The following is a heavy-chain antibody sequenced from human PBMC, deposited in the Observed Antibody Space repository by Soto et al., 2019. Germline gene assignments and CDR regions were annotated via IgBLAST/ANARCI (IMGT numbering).Heavy chain of an antibody. CDR2: IGTAGDT. D-gene: IGHD6-6*01. CDR3: ARSLSSIEARGLVGWFDP. CDR1: GFTFSSYD. J-gene: IGHJ5*02. V-gene: IGHV3-13*01. Sequence: PGGSLRLSCAASGFTFSSYDMHWVRQATGKGLEWVSAIGTAGDTYYPGSVKGRFTISRENAKNSLYLQMNSLRAGDTAVYYCARSLSSIEARGLVGWFDPWGQGTLVTVSS.